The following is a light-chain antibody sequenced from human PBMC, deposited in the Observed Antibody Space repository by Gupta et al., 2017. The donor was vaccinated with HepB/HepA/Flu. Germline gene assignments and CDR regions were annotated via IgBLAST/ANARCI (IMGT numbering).Light chain of an antibody. J-gene: IGKJ1*01. Sequence: DIVITQSPDPLAVSLGERATIHCRSSQSVLSSSNNKNYLAWYQQKPGQPPNLLIYWASTRESGVPDRFSGSGSGTDYTLTISNLQAEDVAVYYCQQYYSSPPWTFGQGTKVEIK. V-gene: IGKV4-1*01. CDR1: QSVLSSSNNKNY. CDR3: QQYYSSPPWT. CDR2: WAS.